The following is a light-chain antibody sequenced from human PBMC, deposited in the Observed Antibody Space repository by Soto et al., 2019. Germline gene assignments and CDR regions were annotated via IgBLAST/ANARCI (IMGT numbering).Light chain of an antibody. V-gene: IGKV1-5*03. CDR3: QHYNSYSEA. CDR1: QTIRRW. J-gene: IGKJ1*01. Sequence: DIQMTQSPSTLSGAVGDRVTITCRASQTIRRWLAWYQQKPGKAPKLLIYKASTLKSGVPSRFSGSGSGTEFTLTISSLQPDDFATYYCQHYNSYSEAFGQGTKVDI. CDR2: KAS.